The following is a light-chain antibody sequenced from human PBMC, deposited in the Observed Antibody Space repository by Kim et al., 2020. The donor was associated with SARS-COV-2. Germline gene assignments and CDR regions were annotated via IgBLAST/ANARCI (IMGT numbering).Light chain of an antibody. J-gene: IGKJ2*01. CDR1: QSISSW. CDR3: QQYNSYLYT. CDR2: KAS. Sequence: SASVGGRGTITCRASQSISSWLAWNQQKPGKAPKLLIYKASSLESGVTSRFSGSGSGTEFTLTISSLQPDDFATYYCQQYNSYLYTFGQGTKLEI. V-gene: IGKV1-5*03.